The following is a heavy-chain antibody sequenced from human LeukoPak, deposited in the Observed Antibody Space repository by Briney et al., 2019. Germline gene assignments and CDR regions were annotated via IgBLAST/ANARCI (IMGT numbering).Heavy chain of an antibody. D-gene: IGHD3-3*01. CDR3: ARVEWLPPYCYYGMDV. V-gene: IGHV1-2*02. J-gene: IGHJ6*02. CDR2: INPNSGGT. CDR1: GYTFTGYY. Sequence: GASVKVSCKASGYTFTGYYMHWVRQAPGQGLEWMGWINPNSGGTNYAQKFQGRVTMTRDTSISTAYMELSRLRSDDTSVYYCARVEWLPPYCYYGMDVWGQGTTVTVSS.